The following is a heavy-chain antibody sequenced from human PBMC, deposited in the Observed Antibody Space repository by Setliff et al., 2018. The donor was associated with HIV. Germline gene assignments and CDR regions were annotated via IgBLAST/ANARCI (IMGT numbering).Heavy chain of an antibody. D-gene: IGHD2-8*02. J-gene: IGHJ2*01. CDR2: IYWNDNK. CDR3: AHTFTDYWYFDV. CDR1: GFSLSATGVG. Sequence: SGPTLVNPTQNLTLTCSFSGFSLSATGVGVAWIRQPPGKDLEWLAVIYWNDNKLYSPSLNRRLTITKDTSKNQVKLTMTNMNPVDTATFYCAHTFTDYWYFDVWGRGTLVTVSS. V-gene: IGHV2-5*01.